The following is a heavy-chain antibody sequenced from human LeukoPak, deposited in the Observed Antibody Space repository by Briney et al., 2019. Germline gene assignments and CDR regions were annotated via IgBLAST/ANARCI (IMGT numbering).Heavy chain of an antibody. Sequence: GGSLRLSCAASGFTFTSYALRWVRQAPGKGLEWVSVISGSGADTYYADSVKGRFTISRDNSKNTLYLQMNSLRAEATAVYYCATTGLRCGVQKGLVDYWGQGTLVTVSS. D-gene: IGHD1-1*01. CDR2: ISGSGADT. CDR3: ATTGLRCGVQKGLVDY. J-gene: IGHJ4*02. CDR1: GFTFTSYA. V-gene: IGHV3-23*01.